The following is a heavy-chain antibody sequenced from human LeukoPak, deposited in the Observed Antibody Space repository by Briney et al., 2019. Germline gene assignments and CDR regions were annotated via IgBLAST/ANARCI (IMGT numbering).Heavy chain of an antibody. Sequence: GGSLRLSCAASGFTLSDAWMTWVRQAPGKGLEWVGRIKSKGDGGTTNYAAPVKGRFVISRDDSESIAYLQMNSLKTEDTGVYYCTRNPHPHCSGVHCPSDTWGQGTLVTVSS. CDR3: TRNPHPHCSGVHCPSDT. V-gene: IGHV3-15*01. J-gene: IGHJ5*02. CDR2: IKSKGDGGTT. CDR1: GFTLSDAW. D-gene: IGHD2-15*01.